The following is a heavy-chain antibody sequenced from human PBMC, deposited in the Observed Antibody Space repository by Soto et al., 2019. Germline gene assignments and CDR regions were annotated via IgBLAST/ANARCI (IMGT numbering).Heavy chain of an antibody. CDR3: ARDIRWFGENYFDY. CDR1: GYTFTSYG. CDR2: ISAYNGNT. V-gene: IGHV1-18*01. J-gene: IGHJ4*02. Sequence: ASVKVSCKASGYTFTSYGISWVRQAPGQGLEWMGWISAYNGNTNYAQKLQGRVTMTTDTSTSTAYMELRSLRSDDTAVYYCARDIRWFGENYFDYWGQGTLVTVSS. D-gene: IGHD3-10*01.